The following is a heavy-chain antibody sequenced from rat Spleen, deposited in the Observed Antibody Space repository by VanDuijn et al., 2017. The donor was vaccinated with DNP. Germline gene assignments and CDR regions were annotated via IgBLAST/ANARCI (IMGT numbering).Heavy chain of an antibody. D-gene: IGHD1-7*01. J-gene: IGHJ2*01. CDR3: ARDGNDGYDPDY. CDR1: GFTFNNYW. CDR2: VTSSGGST. Sequence: EVQLVESGGGLVQPGGSLTLSCVASGFTFNNYWMTWIRQVPGKGLEWVASVTSSGGSTYYPDSVKGRFTISRDNAKNTLYLQMNSLRSEDTATYYCARDGNDGYDPDYWGQGVMVTVSS. V-gene: IGHV5-31*01.